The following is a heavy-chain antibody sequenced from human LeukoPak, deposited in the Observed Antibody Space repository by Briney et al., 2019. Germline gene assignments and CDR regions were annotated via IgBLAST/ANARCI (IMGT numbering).Heavy chain of an antibody. D-gene: IGHD3-22*01. CDR1: GYTFTGYY. Sequence: ASVKVSCKAPGYTFTGYYMHWVRQAPGQGLEWMGWINPNSSGTNYAQKFQGRITMTRDTSISTAYMELSRLRSDDTAVYYCARAQMPMIVVVITDLSFDYWGQGTLVTASS. V-gene: IGHV1-2*02. CDR3: ARAQMPMIVVVITDLSFDY. J-gene: IGHJ4*02. CDR2: INPNSSGT.